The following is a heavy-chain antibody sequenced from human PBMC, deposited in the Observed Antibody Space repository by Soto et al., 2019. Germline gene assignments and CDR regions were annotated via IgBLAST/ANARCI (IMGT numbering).Heavy chain of an antibody. D-gene: IGHD6-19*01. Sequence: PSETLSLTCTVSGGSISSYYWSWIRQPPGKGLEWIGYIYYSGSTNYNPSLKSRVTISVDTSKNQFSLKLSSVTAADTAVYYCARVGIAVAGTGGPWFDPWGQGTLVTVSS. J-gene: IGHJ5*02. V-gene: IGHV4-59*01. CDR3: ARVGIAVAGTGGPWFDP. CDR1: GGSISSYY. CDR2: IYYSGST.